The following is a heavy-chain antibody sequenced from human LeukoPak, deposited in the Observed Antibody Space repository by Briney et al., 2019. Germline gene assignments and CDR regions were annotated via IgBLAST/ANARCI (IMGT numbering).Heavy chain of an antibody. CDR3: AKDPGFAELAHLDY. CDR1: GFTFSSYA. J-gene: IGHJ4*02. D-gene: IGHD3-3*02. CDR2: ISGSGGST. V-gene: IGHV3-23*01. Sequence: LGGSLRLSCAASGFTFSSYAMSWVRQAPGKGLEWVSGISGSGGSTYYADSVKGRFTISRDNSKNTLYLQMNSLRAEDTAVYYCAKDPGFAELAHLDYWGQGTLVTVSS.